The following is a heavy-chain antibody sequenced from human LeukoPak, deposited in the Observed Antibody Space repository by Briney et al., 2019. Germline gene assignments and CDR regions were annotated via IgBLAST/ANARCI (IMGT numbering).Heavy chain of an antibody. D-gene: IGHD6-19*01. CDR1: GYTFTGYY. Sequence: ASVKVSCKASGYTFTGYYMHWVRQAPGQGLEWMGRINPNSGGTNYAQKFQSRVTMTRDTSISTAYMELSRLRYDDTAVYYCASESIAVAGTAYWGRGTLVTVSS. J-gene: IGHJ4*02. CDR3: ASESIAVAGTAY. V-gene: IGHV1-2*06. CDR2: INPNSGGT.